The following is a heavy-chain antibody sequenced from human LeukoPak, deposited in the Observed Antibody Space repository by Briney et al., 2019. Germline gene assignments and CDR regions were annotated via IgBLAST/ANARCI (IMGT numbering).Heavy chain of an antibody. V-gene: IGHV4-30-2*01. CDR2: IYHSGST. CDR1: GGSISSGGYY. D-gene: IGHD1-7*01. J-gene: IGHJ4*02. CDR3: ATGELLSFDY. Sequence: PSQTLSLTCTVSGGSISSGGYYWSWIRQPPGKGLEWIGYIYHSGSTYYNPSLKSRVTISVDRSKNQFSLKLSSVTAADTAVYYCATGELLSFDYWGQGTLVTVSS.